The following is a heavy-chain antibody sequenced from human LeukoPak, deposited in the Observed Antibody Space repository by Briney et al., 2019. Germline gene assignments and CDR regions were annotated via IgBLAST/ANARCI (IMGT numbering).Heavy chain of an antibody. J-gene: IGHJ5*02. CDR3: TRHTIAASGTAGDR. CDR1: GFNFGGSA. Sequence: RGSLKLSCAASGFNFGGSAIHWVRQASGKGLEWVGRIRTKANNYATAYAASVQGRFTISRDDSKTTAYLQMNSLKSEDTAVYYCTRHTIAASGTAGDRWGQGTLVTVSS. D-gene: IGHD6-13*01. V-gene: IGHV3-73*01. CDR2: IRTKANNYAT.